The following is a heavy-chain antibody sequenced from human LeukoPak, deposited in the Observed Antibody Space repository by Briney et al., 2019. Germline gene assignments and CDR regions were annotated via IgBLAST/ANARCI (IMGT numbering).Heavy chain of an antibody. CDR1: GGTFSSYA. V-gene: IGHV1-69*04. J-gene: IGHJ4*02. D-gene: IGHD2-15*01. CDR2: IIPILGIA. CDR3: ARVGTLGYCSGGSCYGYFDY. Sequence: ASVKVSCKASGGTFSSYAISWVRQAPGQGLEWMGRIIPILGIATYAQKFQDRVTITADKSTSTAYMEMSSLRSEDTAVYYCARVGTLGYCSGGSCYGYFDYWGQGTLVTVSS.